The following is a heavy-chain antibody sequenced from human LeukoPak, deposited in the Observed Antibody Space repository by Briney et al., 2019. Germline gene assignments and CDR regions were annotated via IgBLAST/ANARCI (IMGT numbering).Heavy chain of an antibody. V-gene: IGHV3-7*01. CDR1: GFTFSSYW. D-gene: IGHD3-16*02. Sequence: QTGGSLRLSCAASGFTFSSYWMSWVRQAPGKGLEWVANIKQDGSEKYYVNSMKGRFTISRDNRKNSLYLQMNSLRAEDTAVYYCARKDGEITSGGVTVPYYFDYWGQGTLVTVSS. CDR3: ARKDGEITSGGVTVPYYFDY. J-gene: IGHJ4*02. CDR2: IKQDGSEK.